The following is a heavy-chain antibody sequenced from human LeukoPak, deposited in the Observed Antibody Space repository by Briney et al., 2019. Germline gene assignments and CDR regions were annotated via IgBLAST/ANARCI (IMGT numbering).Heavy chain of an antibody. CDR3: ARDGSGGLDGYYYYMDV. D-gene: IGHD1-26*01. J-gene: IGHJ6*03. CDR1: GYSISSGYY. CDR2: IYHSGST. V-gene: IGHV4-38-2*02. Sequence: PSETLSLTCTVSGYSISSGYYWGWIRQPPGKGLEWSGSIYHSGSTYYNPSLKSRVTISVDTSRNQFSLKLSSVTAADTAVYYCARDGSGGLDGYYYYMDVWGKGTTVTVSS.